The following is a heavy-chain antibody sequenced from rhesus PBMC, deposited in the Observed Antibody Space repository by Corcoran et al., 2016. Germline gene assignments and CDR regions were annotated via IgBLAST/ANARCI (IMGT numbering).Heavy chain of an antibody. CDR1: GRATSRNS. J-gene: IGHJ4*01. Sequence: QLKSQESGPGLVKPSETLSLTCAGSGRATSRNSWIWTRKPPGKGLEWIGRISGSGGRTDSNPSLKSLVTISTDTSKNQFSLKLSSVTAADTAVYYCARDLNYGNYVFGYWGQGVLVTVSS. CDR2: ISGSGGRT. D-gene: IGHD4-35*01. V-gene: IGHV4-173*01. CDR3: ARDLNYGNYVFGY.